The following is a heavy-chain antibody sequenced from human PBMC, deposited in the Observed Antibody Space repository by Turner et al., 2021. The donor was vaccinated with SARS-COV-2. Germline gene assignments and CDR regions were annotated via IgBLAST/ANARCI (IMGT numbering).Heavy chain of an antibody. CDR2: SNPNCAT. CDR3: ARGLAAGTSWFDP. V-gene: IGHV1-2*02. Sequence: QVQMVQSGAEVKKLGASVKAYRMASGYTLTDYIIHWVRQDPGQGLVWMGWSNPNCATSYAQRFQVRFIMTRDTSISTAYMDLSRLISDDTALYYCARGLAAGTSWFDPWGQGTLVTVSS. D-gene: IGHD6-25*01. CDR1: GYTLTDYI. J-gene: IGHJ5*02.